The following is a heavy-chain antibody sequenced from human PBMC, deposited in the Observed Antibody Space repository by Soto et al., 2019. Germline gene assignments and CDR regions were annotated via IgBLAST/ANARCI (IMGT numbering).Heavy chain of an antibody. V-gene: IGHV4-59*01. J-gene: IGHJ5*02. CDR2: IKYSGGT. D-gene: IGHD2-15*01. Sequence: SETLSLTCTVSGASITDYYWNWLRQPPGKGLEWIGYIKYSGGTNYNPSLKSRVTISLDTSKNQFSLKLSSVTAPDTAVYYCARGGYCDGGTCYWFDPWGQGTLVTVSS. CDR3: ARGGYCDGGTCYWFDP. CDR1: GASITDYY.